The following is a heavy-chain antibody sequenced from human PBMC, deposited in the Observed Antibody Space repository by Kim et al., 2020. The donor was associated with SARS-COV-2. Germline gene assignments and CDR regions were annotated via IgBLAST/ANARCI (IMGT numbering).Heavy chain of an antibody. CDR1: VYTFTSYD. J-gene: IGHJ6*01. CDR2: MNPNSGNT. V-gene: IGHV1-8*01. Sequence: ASVKVSCKASVYTFTSYDINWVRQATGQGLEWMGWMNPNSGNTGYAQKFQGRVTMTRNTSISTAYMELSSLISEDTAVYYGAREQQLVLDDYYYYAIDGW. CDR3: AREQQLVLDDYYYYAIDG. D-gene: IGHD6-13*01.